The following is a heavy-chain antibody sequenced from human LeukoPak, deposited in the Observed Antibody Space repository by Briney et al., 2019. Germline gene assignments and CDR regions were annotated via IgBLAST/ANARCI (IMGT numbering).Heavy chain of an antibody. Sequence: GGSLRLSCTVSGFIAGSKYMSWVRQAPGKGLEWVAVIYSGGATYYAGSVKGRFTISRDNTKNTLYPQMNSLETEDRAVYYCARAAFASSWYEDGLDVWGHGTFVTVSS. J-gene: IGHJ6*02. CDR1: GFIAGSKY. CDR2: IYSGGAT. D-gene: IGHD6-13*01. V-gene: IGHV3-66*01. CDR3: ARAAFASSWYEDGLDV.